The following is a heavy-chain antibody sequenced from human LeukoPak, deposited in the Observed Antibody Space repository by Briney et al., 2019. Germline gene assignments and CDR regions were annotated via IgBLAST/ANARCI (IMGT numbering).Heavy chain of an antibody. V-gene: IGHV3-15*01. CDR3: TTATTTSGYSSGWTGPYYYYMDV. J-gene: IGHJ6*03. D-gene: IGHD6-19*01. Sequence: PGGSLRLSCAASGFTFSNAWMSWVRQAPGKGLEWVGRIKSKTDGGTTDYAAPVKGRFTISRDDSKNTLYLQMNSLKTEDTAVYYCTTATTTSGYSSGWTGPYYYYMDVWGKGTTVTVSS. CDR1: GFTFSNAW. CDR2: IKSKTDGGTT.